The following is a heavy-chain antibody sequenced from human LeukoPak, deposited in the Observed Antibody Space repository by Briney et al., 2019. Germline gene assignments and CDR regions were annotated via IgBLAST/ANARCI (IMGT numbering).Heavy chain of an antibody. V-gene: IGHV4-34*01. CDR3: ARVGLRGPYFDY. D-gene: IGHD3-16*01. Sequence: SETLSLTCAVYGGSFSGYYWSWIRQPPGKGLEWIGEINHSGSTNYNPSPKSRVTISVDTSKNQFSLKLSSVTAADTAVYYCARVGLRGPYFDYWGQGTLVTVSS. CDR1: GGSFSGYY. CDR2: INHSGST. J-gene: IGHJ4*02.